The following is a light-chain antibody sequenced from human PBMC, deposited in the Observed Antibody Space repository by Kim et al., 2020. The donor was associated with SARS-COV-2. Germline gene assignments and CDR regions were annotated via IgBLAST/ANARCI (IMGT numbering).Light chain of an antibody. Sequence: GPRVTISCSGSSSNIGSNTVNWYQQLPGTAPKVLIYNNNQRPSGVPDRFSGSKSGTSGSLVISGLQSEDEADYFCAAWEDSLNGPVFGGGTQLTVL. CDR3: AAWEDSLNGPV. CDR2: NNN. J-gene: IGLJ2*01. CDR1: SSNIGSNT. V-gene: IGLV1-44*01.